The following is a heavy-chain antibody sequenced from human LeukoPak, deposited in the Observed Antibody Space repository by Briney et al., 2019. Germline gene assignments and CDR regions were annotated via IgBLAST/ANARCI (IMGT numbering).Heavy chain of an antibody. CDR3: AKGRYDSSGPANTFDY. J-gene: IGHJ4*02. D-gene: IGHD3-22*01. Sequence: GGSLRLSCAASGFTFSSYAMSWVRQAPGKGLEWVSGISGSGGSTYYADSVKGQFTISRDNSKNTLYLQMNNLRAEDAALYYCAKGRYDSSGPANTFDYWGQGTLVTVSS. CDR2: ISGSGGST. CDR1: GFTFSSYA. V-gene: IGHV3-23*01.